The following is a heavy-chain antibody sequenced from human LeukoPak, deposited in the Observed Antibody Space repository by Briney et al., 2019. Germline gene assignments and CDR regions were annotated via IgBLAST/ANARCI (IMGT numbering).Heavy chain of an antibody. CDR3: ARQQIVGATPGAFDI. Sequence: SSETLPLTCTVSGGSISSYYWSWIRQPPGKGLEWIGYIYYSGSTNYNPSLKSRVTISVDTSKNQFSLKLSSVTAADTAVYYCARQQIVGATPGAFDIWGQGTMVTVSS. V-gene: IGHV4-59*08. CDR2: IYYSGST. J-gene: IGHJ3*02. D-gene: IGHD1-26*01. CDR1: GGSISSYY.